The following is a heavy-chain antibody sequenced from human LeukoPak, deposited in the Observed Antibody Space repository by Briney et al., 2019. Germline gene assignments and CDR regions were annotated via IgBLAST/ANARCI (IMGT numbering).Heavy chain of an antibody. J-gene: IGHJ4*02. D-gene: IGHD3-22*01. CDR2: ISWNSGSI. CDR3: AKDVREYYDSSGYFDY. Sequence: GGSLRLSCAASGFTFNNYAMSWVRQAPGKGLEWVSGISWNSGSIGYADSVKGRFTISRDNAKNSLYLQMNSQRAEDTALYYCAKDVREYYDSSGYFDYWGQGTLVTVSS. CDR1: GFTFNNYA. V-gene: IGHV3-9*01.